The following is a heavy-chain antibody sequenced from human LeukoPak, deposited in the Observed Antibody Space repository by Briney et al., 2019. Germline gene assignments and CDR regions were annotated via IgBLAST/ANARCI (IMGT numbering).Heavy chain of an antibody. J-gene: IGHJ4*02. CDR1: GFIFSVYS. V-gene: IGHV3-21*01. Sequence: PGGSLRLSCAASGFIFSVYSINWVRQAPGKGVEWVSYISCVSGYLYYAHSVKGRFTISRDNAKNSLYLHMNSLRIEDTAVYFCARGMTETPGSPFYNWGQGTLVTVSS. CDR3: ARGMTETPGSPFYN. CDR2: ISCVSGYL. D-gene: IGHD2-15*01.